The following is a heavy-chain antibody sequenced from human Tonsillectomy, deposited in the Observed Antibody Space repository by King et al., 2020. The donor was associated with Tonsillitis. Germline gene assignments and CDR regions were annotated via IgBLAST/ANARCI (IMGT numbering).Heavy chain of an antibody. CDR1: GFSFSSYG. V-gene: IGHV3-30*03. D-gene: IGHD3-22*01. CDR2: ISYDGGNK. J-gene: IGHJ4*02. Sequence: VQLVESGGGVVQPGRSLRLSCAASGFSFSSYGMHWVRQAPGKGLEWVAVISYDGGNKYYADSVKGRFTISRDNSKNTLYLQMNSLRDEDTAVYYCARDDYYDSSGYYDWGQGTLVTVSS. CDR3: ARDDYYDSSGYYD.